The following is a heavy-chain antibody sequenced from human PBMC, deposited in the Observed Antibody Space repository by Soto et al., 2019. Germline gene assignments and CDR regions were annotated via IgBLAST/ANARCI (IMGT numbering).Heavy chain of an antibody. CDR2: VTWDGAYI. D-gene: IGHD3-22*01. Sequence: EVQLVESGGAVVQPGGSLRLSCAASGFTFDDYAMHWVRQAPGKGLEWVSVVTWDGAYIYYADSVKGRFTISRDNKKNVVYLQMNSLRGDDTALYHCVKAHDSSGTDSLDIWGQGTKVTVSS. V-gene: IGHV3-43D*03. CDR3: VKAHDSSGTDSLDI. CDR1: GFTFDDYA. J-gene: IGHJ3*02.